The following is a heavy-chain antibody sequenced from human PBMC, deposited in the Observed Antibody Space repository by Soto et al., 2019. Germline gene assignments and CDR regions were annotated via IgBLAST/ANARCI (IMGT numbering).Heavy chain of an antibody. D-gene: IGHD6-19*01. Sequence: EVQLLESGGGLVQPGGSLRLSCAVSGFFFFNYGMTWVRQAPGKGLEWVSTITDTGRTYSADSVKGRFIISRDRATNTLSLQMNSLRAEDTAVYYCAKGAPPRTLSGSDWYAFDFWGQGTLVIVSS. CDR3: AKGAPPRTLSGSDWYAFDF. CDR2: ITDTGRT. V-gene: IGHV3-23*01. J-gene: IGHJ4*02. CDR1: GFFFFNYG.